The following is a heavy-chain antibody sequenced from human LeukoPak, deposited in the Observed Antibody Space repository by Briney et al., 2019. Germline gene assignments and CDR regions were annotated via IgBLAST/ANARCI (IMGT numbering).Heavy chain of an antibody. J-gene: IGHJ6*03. CDR1: GGSISSYY. CDR3: ARVGNDNYYYYTDV. CDR2: IYYSGST. D-gene: IGHD1-1*01. V-gene: IGHV4-59*01. Sequence: SETLSLTCTVSGGSISSYYWSWIRQPPGKGLEWIGYIYYSGSTNYNPSLKSRVTISVDTSKNQFSLKLSSVTAADTAVYYCARVGNDNYYYYTDVWGKGTTVTVSS.